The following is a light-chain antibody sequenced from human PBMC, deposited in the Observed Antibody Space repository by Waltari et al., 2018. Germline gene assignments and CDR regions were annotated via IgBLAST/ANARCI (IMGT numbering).Light chain of an antibody. CDR3: QQYNNWPPMYT. CDR1: QSVSSN. Sequence: EIVMTQSPATLSVSPGERATLSCRASQSVSSNLAWYQQRPGQAPRLRIYDTSTRATGVPARFSGTGSGTEFTLTIRGLQSEDSATYYCQQYNNWPPMYTFGQGTRLEIK. CDR2: DTS. J-gene: IGKJ2*01. V-gene: IGKV3-15*01.